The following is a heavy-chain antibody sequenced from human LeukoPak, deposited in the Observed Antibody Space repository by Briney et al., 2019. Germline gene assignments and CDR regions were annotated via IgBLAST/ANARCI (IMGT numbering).Heavy chain of an antibody. CDR2: IRYDGSYE. J-gene: IGHJ6*03. CDR3: AKDGGLHLYYYYNYMDI. Sequence: GGSLRLSCAASGFIFSSYGMHWVRQAPGKGLEWVAFIRYDGSYEYYTDSVKGRFTISRDNSKTTLYLQMNSLRSEDTAVYYCAKDGGLHLYYYYNYMDIWGKGTTVTVSS. D-gene: IGHD5-24*01. CDR1: GFIFSSYG. V-gene: IGHV3-30*02.